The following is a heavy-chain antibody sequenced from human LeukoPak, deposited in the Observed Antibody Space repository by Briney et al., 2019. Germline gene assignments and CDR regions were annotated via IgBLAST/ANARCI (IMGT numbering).Heavy chain of an antibody. D-gene: IGHD2-15*01. CDR2: ISYDGNNK. CDR1: GFTFSNYG. V-gene: IGHV3-30*18. Sequence: QPVGSLRLSCAASGFTFSNYGIHWVRQAPGKGLEWVAVISYDGNNKYYADFVKGRFTISRDNSKNTLFLQMNSLRAEDTAVYYCAKGVDYCSGGSCPADYWGPGTLVTVSS. J-gene: IGHJ4*02. CDR3: AKGVDYCSGGSCPADY.